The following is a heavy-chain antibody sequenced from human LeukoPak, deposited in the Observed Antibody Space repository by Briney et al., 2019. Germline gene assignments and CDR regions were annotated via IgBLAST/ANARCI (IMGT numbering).Heavy chain of an antibody. CDR2: ISSSGSTI. CDR3: ARGGWELVYYFDY. Sequence: PGGSLRLSCAASGFTFSSYEMNWVRQAPGKGLEWVSYISSSGSTIYYADSVKGRFTISRDNAKNSLYLQMNSLRAEDAAVYYCARGGWELVYYFDYWGQGTLVTVSS. J-gene: IGHJ4*02. CDR1: GFTFSSYE. V-gene: IGHV3-48*03. D-gene: IGHD4-23*01.